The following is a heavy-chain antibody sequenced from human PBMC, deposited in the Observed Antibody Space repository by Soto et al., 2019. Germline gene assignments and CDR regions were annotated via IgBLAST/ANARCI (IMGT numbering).Heavy chain of an antibody. Sequence: QVQLVQSGAEVQKPGASVKVSCKASGYIFNNYGISWVRQAPGQGLERMGWIYSKEGKINFAQKFQGRVTLTTDTSTSAAYIELRSLRFDDSAVYFCARDMAHDIDYWGQGALVTVSS. V-gene: IGHV1-18*01. J-gene: IGHJ4*02. D-gene: IGHD1-1*01. CDR3: ARDMAHDIDY. CDR2: IYSKEGKI. CDR1: GYIFNNYG.